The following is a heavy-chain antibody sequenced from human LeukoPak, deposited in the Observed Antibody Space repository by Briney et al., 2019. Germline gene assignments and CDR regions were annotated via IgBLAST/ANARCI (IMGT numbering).Heavy chain of an antibody. D-gene: IGHD5-24*01. CDR3: ARGRGYNYYYGMDV. J-gene: IGHJ6*02. CDR2: SYDSGNT. V-gene: IGHV4-38-2*02. CDR1: GYSISSGYY. Sequence: SETLSLTCTASGYSISSGYYWGWIRQPPGKGLEWIGNSYDSGNTNYNSSLKSRVTISVDTSKNQFSLRLSSVTAADTAVYYCARGRGYNYYYGMDVWGQGTTVTVSS.